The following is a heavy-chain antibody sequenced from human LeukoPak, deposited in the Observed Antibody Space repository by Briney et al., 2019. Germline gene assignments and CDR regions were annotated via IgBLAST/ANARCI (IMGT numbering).Heavy chain of an antibody. V-gene: IGHV4-59*01. D-gene: IGHD2-15*01. J-gene: IGHJ5*02. CDR2: IYYSGST. CDR1: GGSFSGYY. CDR3: ARRDCSGGSCYSGQGFDP. Sequence: PSETLSLTCAVYGGSFSGYYWSWIRQPPGKGLEWIGYIYYSGSTNYNPSLKSRVTISVDTSKNQFSLKLSSVTAADTAVYYCARRDCSGGSCYSGQGFDPWGQGTLVTVSS.